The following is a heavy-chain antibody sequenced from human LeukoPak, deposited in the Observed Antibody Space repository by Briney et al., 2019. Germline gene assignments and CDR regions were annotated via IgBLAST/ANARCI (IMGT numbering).Heavy chain of an antibody. J-gene: IGHJ5*02. CDR3: ARPGITMVRGVIWFDP. CDR2: INHSGST. Sequence: PSETLSLTCTVSGYSISSGYYWGWIRQPPGKGLEWIGEINHSGSTNYNPSLKSRVTISVDTSKNQFSLKLSSVTAADTAVYYCARPGITMVRGVIWFDPWGQGTLVTVSS. CDR1: GYSISSGYY. D-gene: IGHD3-10*01. V-gene: IGHV4-38-2*02.